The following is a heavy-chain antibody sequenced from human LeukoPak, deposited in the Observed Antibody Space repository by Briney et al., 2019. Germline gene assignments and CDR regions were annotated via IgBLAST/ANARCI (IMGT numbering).Heavy chain of an antibody. J-gene: IGHJ6*02. Sequence: GSLRLSCAASGFTFSNYDMHWVRQATGKGLEWVSAFHTAGDTHYSGSVKGRFATSRENAKNSFYLQMNNLRAGDTAVYYCARGSCSSSSCYERLNGLDVWGQGTPVTVSS. CDR2: FHTAGDT. D-gene: IGHD2-2*01. CDR1: GFTFSNYD. CDR3: ARGSCSSSSCYERLNGLDV. V-gene: IGHV3-13*01.